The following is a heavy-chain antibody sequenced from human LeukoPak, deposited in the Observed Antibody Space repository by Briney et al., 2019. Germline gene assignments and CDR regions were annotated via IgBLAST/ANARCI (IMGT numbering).Heavy chain of an antibody. J-gene: IGHJ6*02. CDR1: GGSFSGYY. D-gene: IGHD3-22*01. Sequence: SETLSLTCAVYGGSFSGYYWSWIRQPPGKGLEWIGEINHSGSTNYNPSLKSRVTISVDTSKSQFSLKLSSVTAADTAVYYCARGRYYYDSSGYYTPFEYGMDVWGQGTTVTVSS. V-gene: IGHV4-34*01. CDR2: INHSGST. CDR3: ARGRYYYDSSGYYTPFEYGMDV.